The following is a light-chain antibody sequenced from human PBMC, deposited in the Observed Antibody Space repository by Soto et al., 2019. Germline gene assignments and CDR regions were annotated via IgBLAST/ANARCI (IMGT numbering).Light chain of an antibody. CDR3: QQVNNYPPT. V-gene: IGKV1-9*01. Sequence: DIQLTQSPSFLSPSIGGSFTITWRASQVISTSLAWYQVKPWKAPKLLIYAASTLQSGVPSRFSGSGSGTEFTLTISSLQPEDFATYYCQQVNNYPPTFGGGTKVDIK. J-gene: IGKJ4*01. CDR1: QVISTS. CDR2: AAS.